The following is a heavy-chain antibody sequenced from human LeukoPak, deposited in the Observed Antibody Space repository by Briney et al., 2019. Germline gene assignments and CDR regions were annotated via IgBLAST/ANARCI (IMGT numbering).Heavy chain of an antibody. CDR3: AKDKGDGYNYYYYYIDV. D-gene: IGHD5-24*01. Sequence: GGSLRLSCAASGFDFRSNEMNWVRQAPGKGPEWLSFISSAGTIRYYADSVKGRFTISRDNAKNSLYLQMNSLRAEDTALYYCAKDKGDGYNYYYYYIDVWGKGTTVTVSS. V-gene: IGHV3-48*03. CDR2: ISSAGTIR. CDR1: GFDFRSNE. J-gene: IGHJ6*03.